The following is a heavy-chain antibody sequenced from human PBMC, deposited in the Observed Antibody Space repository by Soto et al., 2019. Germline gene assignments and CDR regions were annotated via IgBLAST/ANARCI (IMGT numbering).Heavy chain of an antibody. J-gene: IGHJ5*02. CDR1: CASISGFY. V-gene: IGHV4-4*07. D-gene: IGHD1-1*01. CDR2: IYATGTT. Sequence: SETLSLTCTFSCASISGFYWSWIRKSAGKGLEWIGRIYATGTTDYNPSLKSRVMMSVDTSKKQFSLKLRSVTAADTAVYYCVRDGTKTLRDWFDPWGQGISVTVSS. CDR3: VRDGTKTLRDWFDP.